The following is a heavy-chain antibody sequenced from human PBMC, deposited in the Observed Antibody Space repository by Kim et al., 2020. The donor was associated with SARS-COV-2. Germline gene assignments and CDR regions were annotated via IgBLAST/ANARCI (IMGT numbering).Heavy chain of an antibody. V-gene: IGHV1-18*04. D-gene: IGHD1-26*01. CDR2: ISAYNGNT. Sequence: ASVKVSCKASGYTFTSYGISWVRQAPGQGLEWMGWISAYNGNTNYAQKLQGRVTMTTDTSTSTAYMELRSLRSDDTAVYYCARDQVFAGGSYPPYYFDYWGQGTLVTVSS. J-gene: IGHJ4*02. CDR3: ARDQVFAGGSYPPYYFDY. CDR1: GYTFTSYG.